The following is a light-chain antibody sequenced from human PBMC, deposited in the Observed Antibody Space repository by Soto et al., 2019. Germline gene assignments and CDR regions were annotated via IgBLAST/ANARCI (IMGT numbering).Light chain of an antibody. Sequence: DIQMTQSPSTLSASVVDRVTITCRASQSISTSLAWYQQKPGKAPKLLIYAASSLQSGVPSRFSGSGSGTEFTLTISSLQPDDFATYYCQQETFGQGTKVDIK. CDR1: QSISTS. CDR2: AAS. J-gene: IGKJ1*01. CDR3: QQET. V-gene: IGKV1-5*01.